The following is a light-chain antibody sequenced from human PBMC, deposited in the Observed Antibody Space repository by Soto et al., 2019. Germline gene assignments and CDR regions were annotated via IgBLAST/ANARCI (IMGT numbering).Light chain of an antibody. CDR3: VQGTHWPRT. J-gene: IGKJ1*01. V-gene: IGKV2-30*01. CDR1: ESLVFSDGNTY. CDR2: KVS. Sequence: VVMTQSPLFLPVTLGQPASISCRSSESLVFSDGNTYLTWLHQRPGQSPRRLIYKVSKRGSGVPDRFSGSGSGTDFTLKISRVEAEDVGLYYCVQGTHWPRTFGQGTKVEIK.